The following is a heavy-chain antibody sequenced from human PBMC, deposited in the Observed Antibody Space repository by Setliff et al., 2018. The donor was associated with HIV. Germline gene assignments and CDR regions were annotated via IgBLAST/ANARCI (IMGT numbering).Heavy chain of an antibody. CDR1: GYNFNNYA. V-gene: IGHV7-4-1*02. J-gene: IGHJ5*02. CDR3: ARLINFWSGYYMGWFDP. CDR2: INTNTGNP. Sequence: ASVKVSCKVSGYNFNNYALYWVRQAPGQGFEWMGWINTNTGNPTYAQGFARRFVFSLDTSVRTTYLQITGLKTEDTAVYYCARLINFWSGYYMGWFDPWGQGTLVTVSS. D-gene: IGHD3-3*01.